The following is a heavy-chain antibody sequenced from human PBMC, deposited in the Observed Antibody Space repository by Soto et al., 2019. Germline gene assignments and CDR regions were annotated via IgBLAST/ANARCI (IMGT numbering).Heavy chain of an antibody. J-gene: IGHJ4*02. Sequence: SETLSLTCTVSGGSISSGGYYWSWIRQHPGKGLEWIGYIYYSGSTYYNPSLKSRVTISVDTSKNQFSLKLSSVTAADTAVYYCARDNGGTTVRSFDYWGQGTLVTFSS. D-gene: IGHD4-17*01. CDR1: GGSISSGGYY. CDR3: ARDNGGTTVRSFDY. V-gene: IGHV4-31*03. CDR2: IYYSGST.